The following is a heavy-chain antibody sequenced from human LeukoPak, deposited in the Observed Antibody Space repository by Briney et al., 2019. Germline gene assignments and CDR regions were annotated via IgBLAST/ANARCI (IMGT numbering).Heavy chain of an antibody. CDR2: ISSSSSYI. CDR1: GFTFSSYS. V-gene: IGHV3-21*01. D-gene: IGHD3-10*01. J-gene: IGHJ6*02. Sequence: GGSLRLSCAASGFTFSSYSMNWVRQAPGKGLEWVSSISSSSSYIYYADSVKGRFTISRDNAKNSLYLQMNSLRAEDTAVYYCARDDHDYYGPDVSGQGTTVTVSS. CDR3: ARDDHDYYGPDV.